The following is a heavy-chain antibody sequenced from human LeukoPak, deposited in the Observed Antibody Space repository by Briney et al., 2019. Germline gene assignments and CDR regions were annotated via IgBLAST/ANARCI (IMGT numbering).Heavy chain of an antibody. CDR3: AKAVYYYILTGYHFDY. CDR1: GFTFSSYA. Sequence: GGSLRLSCAASGFTFSSYAMSWVRQAPGKGLEWVSVISRTYNTTYYAVSVKGRFTISRDNSRNTLFLQMNSLRAEDTAVYYCAKAVYYYILTGYHFDYWGQGTLVTVSS. V-gene: IGHV3-23*01. D-gene: IGHD3-9*01. CDR2: ISRTYNTT. J-gene: IGHJ4*02.